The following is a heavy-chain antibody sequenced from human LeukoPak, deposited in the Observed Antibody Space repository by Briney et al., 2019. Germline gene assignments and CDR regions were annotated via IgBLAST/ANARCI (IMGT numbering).Heavy chain of an antibody. CDR1: GFTVSSNY. D-gene: IGHD2-21*02. CDR3: ARTYCGGDCRGREYYYYGMDV. V-gene: IGHV3-53*01. J-gene: IGHJ6*02. Sequence: GGSLRLSCAASGFTVSSNYMSWVRQAPGKGLEWVSVIYSGGSTYYADSVKGRFTISRDNSKNTLYLQMNSLRAEDTAVYYCARTYCGGDCRGREYYYYGMDVWGQGTTVTVSS. CDR2: IYSGGST.